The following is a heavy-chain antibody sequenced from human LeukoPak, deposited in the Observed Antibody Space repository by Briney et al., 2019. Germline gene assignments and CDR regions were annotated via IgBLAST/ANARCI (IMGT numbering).Heavy chain of an antibody. J-gene: IGHJ6*03. CDR3: ASYSKPGRDYYYYYMDV. CDR2: LNPNSGNT. Sequence: ASVKVSCKASEYTFTSYDINWVRQATGQGLEWMGWLNPNSGNTVYAQKFQGRVTMTRDTSISTAYMELSSLRSEDTAMYYCASYSKPGRDYYYYYMDVWGKGTTVTVSS. CDR1: EYTFTSYD. D-gene: IGHD4-11*01. V-gene: IGHV1-8*01.